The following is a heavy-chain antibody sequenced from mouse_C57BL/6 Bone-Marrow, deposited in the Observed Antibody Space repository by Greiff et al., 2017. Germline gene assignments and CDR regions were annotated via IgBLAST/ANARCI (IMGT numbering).Heavy chain of an antibody. CDR3: ARQGLRLYYAMDY. J-gene: IGHJ4*01. CDR1: GFTFSSYG. D-gene: IGHD2-4*01. CDR2: ISSGGSYT. Sequence: EVMLVESGEGLVKPGGSLKLSCAASGFTFSSYGMSWVRQTPDKRLEWVATISSGGSYTYYPDSVKGRFTISRDNAKNTLYLQMSSLKSEDTAMYYCARQGLRLYYAMDYWGQGTSVTVSS. V-gene: IGHV5-6*03.